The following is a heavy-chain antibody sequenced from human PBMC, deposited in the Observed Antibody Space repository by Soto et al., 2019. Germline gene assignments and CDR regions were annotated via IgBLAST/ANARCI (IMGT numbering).Heavy chain of an antibody. CDR2: IYHSGST. V-gene: IGHV4-4*02. D-gene: IGHD6-19*01. CDR1: SGSISSSNW. Sequence: SETLSLTCAVASGSISSSNWWSWVHQPPGKGLEWIGEIYHSGSTNYNPSLKSRVTISVDKSKNQFSLKLSSVTAADTAVYYCASIAVAGTMDYWGQGTLVTVSS. J-gene: IGHJ4*02. CDR3: ASIAVAGTMDY.